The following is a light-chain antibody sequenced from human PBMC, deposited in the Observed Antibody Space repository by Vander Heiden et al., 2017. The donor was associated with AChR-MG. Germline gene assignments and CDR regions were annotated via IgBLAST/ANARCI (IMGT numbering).Light chain of an antibody. CDR2: KAY. J-gene: IGLJ2*01. V-gene: IGLV6-57*01. CDR1: CGSIARNY. CDR3: PYYDNTNNGV. Sequence: FVLTQPHSVSASPGKTVTISCTRSCGSIARNYIQSYQHRPGRHPPTVIFKAYHRRSGGPDRGSCSSDSSCTTSSTIIAGLKTEDEADYYCPYYDNTNNGVFGGGTKRTVL.